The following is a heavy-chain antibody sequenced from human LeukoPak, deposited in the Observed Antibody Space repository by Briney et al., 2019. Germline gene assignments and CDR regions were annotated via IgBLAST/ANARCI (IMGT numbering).Heavy chain of an antibody. J-gene: IGHJ3*02. D-gene: IGHD3-10*01. CDR3: ARDMENAFDI. Sequence: SGGSLRLSCAASGFTFSSYSMNWVRQAPGKGLEWVSSISSSSSYIYYADSVKGRFTISRDNAKNSLYLQMNSLRAEDTAVYYCARDMENAFDIWGQGTMVTVSS. V-gene: IGHV3-21*01. CDR1: GFTFSSYS. CDR2: ISSSSSYI.